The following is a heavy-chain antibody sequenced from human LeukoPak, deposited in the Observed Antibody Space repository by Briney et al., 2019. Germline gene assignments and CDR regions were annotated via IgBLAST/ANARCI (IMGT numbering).Heavy chain of an antibody. V-gene: IGHV3-53*04. CDR2: IYSGGST. Sequence: GGSLRLSCAASGFTVSSNYMSWVRQAPGKRLEWVSVIYSGGSTYYADSVKGRFTISRRNSKNTLYLQMNSLRAEDTAVYYCASGTTGTYYGMDVWGQGTTVTVSS. CDR1: GFTVSSNY. J-gene: IGHJ6*02. CDR3: ASGTTGTYYGMDV. D-gene: IGHD1-14*01.